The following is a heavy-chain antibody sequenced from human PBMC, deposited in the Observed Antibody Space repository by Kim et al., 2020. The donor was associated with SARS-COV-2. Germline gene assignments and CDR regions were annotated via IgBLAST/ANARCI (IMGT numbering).Heavy chain of an antibody. Sequence: GGSLRLSCAASGFTFSSYAMSWVRQAPGKGLEWVSAISGSGGSTYYADSVKGRFTISRDNSKNTLYLQMNSLRAEDTAVYYCAKDYPWFGELLDPKYYYYGMDVWGQGTTVTVSS. CDR2: ISGSGGST. CDR1: GFTFSSYA. CDR3: AKDYPWFGELLDPKYYYYGMDV. V-gene: IGHV3-23*01. J-gene: IGHJ6*02. D-gene: IGHD3-10*01.